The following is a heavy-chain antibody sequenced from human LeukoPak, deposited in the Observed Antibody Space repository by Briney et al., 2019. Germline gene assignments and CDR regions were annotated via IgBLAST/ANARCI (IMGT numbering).Heavy chain of an antibody. J-gene: IGHJ6*02. CDR3: ARDSGDYGMDV. V-gene: IGHV3-30*04. CDR2: ISYDGSNE. CDR1: GFTFSSYV. Sequence: GGSLRLSCAASGFTFSSYVMHWVRQAPGKGLEWVAIISYDGSNEYYADSVKGRFTISRDNSKNTLYLQMSSLRAEDTAVYYGARDSGDYGMDVWGQGTTVTVSS.